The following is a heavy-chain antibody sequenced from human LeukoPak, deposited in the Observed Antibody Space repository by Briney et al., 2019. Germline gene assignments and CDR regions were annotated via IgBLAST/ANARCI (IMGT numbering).Heavy chain of an antibody. J-gene: IGHJ4*02. CDR1: RDTFKSYA. D-gene: IGHD1-1*01. CDR3: ARGDTSNWSPRPAYYFDN. V-gene: IGHV1-69*13. CDR2: VIPVFKTP. Sequence: SMKVSCKASRDTFKSYAISWVRQAPGQGLEWVGGVIPVFKTPNFAQRFQGRVTITADESTTTVYMELSRLRPDDTAIYYCARGDTSNWSPRPAYYFDNWGQGTLVTVSP.